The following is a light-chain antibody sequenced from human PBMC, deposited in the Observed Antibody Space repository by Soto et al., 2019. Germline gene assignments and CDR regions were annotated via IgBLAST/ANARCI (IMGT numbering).Light chain of an antibody. Sequence: DIQLTQSPSFLSASVGDRVTITCRASQGIGNSLAWYQQKPAKAPKLLIYAASTLQSGVPSRFSGSGCGTEYTLTISSLQPEDYATFYCLQFFSNPITFVQGTRLDIK. J-gene: IGKJ5*01. CDR1: QGIGNS. CDR3: LQFFSNPIT. V-gene: IGKV1-9*01. CDR2: AAS.